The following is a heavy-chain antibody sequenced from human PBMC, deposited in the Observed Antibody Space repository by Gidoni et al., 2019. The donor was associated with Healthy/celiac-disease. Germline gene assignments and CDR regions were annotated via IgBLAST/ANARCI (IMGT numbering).Heavy chain of an antibody. CDR2: ISSGTSYI. V-gene: IGHV3-21*01. Sequence: GGSLRLSCVASGFTFSSYSMNWVRQAPGKGLEWVSSISSGTSYIYYADSVKGRFTISRDNAKNSLSLQMNSLRAEDTAVYYCARERSVAYCGGDCYSGYFDYWGQGTLVTVSS. D-gene: IGHD2-21*02. CDR3: ARERSVAYCGGDCYSGYFDY. CDR1: GFTFSSYS. J-gene: IGHJ4*02.